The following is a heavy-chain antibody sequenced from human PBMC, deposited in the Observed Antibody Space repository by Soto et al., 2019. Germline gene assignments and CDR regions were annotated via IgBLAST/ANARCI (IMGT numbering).Heavy chain of an antibody. V-gene: IGHV3-30*18. Sequence: GGSLRLSCAASGFTFSSYGMHWVRQAPGKGLEWVAVISYDGSNKYYADSVKGRFTISRDNSKNTLYLQMNSLRAEDTAVYYCAKAFLQSPRHYYYYMDVWGKGTTVTVSS. J-gene: IGHJ6*03. CDR3: AKAFLQSPRHYYYYMDV. D-gene: IGHD4-4*01. CDR1: GFTFSSYG. CDR2: ISYDGSNK.